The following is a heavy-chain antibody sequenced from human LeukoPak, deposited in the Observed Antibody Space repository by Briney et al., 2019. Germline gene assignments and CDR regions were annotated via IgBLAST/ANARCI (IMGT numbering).Heavy chain of an antibody. D-gene: IGHD4-17*01. J-gene: IGHJ4*02. CDR3: ARDNYGDSL. Sequence: GGSLRLSCAASEFTFSSYAMQWVRQAPGKGLEWVSYISSSGSTIYYADSVKGRFTISRDNAKNSLYLQMNSLRAEDTAVYYCARDNYGDSLWGQGTLVTVSS. CDR1: EFTFSSYA. V-gene: IGHV3-48*03. CDR2: ISSSGSTI.